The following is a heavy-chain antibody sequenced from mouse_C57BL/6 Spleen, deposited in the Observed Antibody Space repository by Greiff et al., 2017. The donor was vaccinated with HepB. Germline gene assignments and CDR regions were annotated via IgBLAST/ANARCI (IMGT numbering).Heavy chain of an antibody. CDR2: IYPGDGDP. D-gene: IGHD2-5*01. Sequence: QVQLQQSGPELVKPGASVTISCKASGYAFSSSWMNWVKQRPGKGLEWIGRIYPGDGDPNYNGKFKGKTTLTEDKSSSAAYMQLSSLTSEDSAVYVCAREDYDSNHWYFDVWGTGTTVTVSS. CDR1: GYAFSSSW. J-gene: IGHJ1*03. V-gene: IGHV1-82*01. CDR3: AREDYDSNHWYFDV.